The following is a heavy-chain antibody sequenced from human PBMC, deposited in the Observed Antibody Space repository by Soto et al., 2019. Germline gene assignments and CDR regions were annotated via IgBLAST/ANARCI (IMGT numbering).Heavy chain of an antibody. J-gene: IGHJ3*02. CDR1: GFTCSDYY. Sequence: PEGSQRLPCAASGFTCSDYYMSWILQAPGKGLEWVSYISSSGSTIYYADSVKGRFTISRDNAKNSLYLQMNSLRAEDTAVYYGARAPQVTEAFDIWGQGTMVTVSS. CDR3: ARAPQVTEAFDI. D-gene: IGHD2-21*02. CDR2: ISSSGSTI. V-gene: IGHV3-11*01.